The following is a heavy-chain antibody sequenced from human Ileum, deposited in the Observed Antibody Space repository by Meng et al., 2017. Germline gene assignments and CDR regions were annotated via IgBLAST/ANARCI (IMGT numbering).Heavy chain of an antibody. Sequence: VQLQESGPGLVRPSGTLSLTCAVSSGSISSNTYCSWVRQPPGKGLEWIGQISHSGSAYYNPSLKSRVTMSVDKSKSQFSLMLTSVTAADTAIYYCARHGGYSQDFWGQGTLVTVSS. CDR1: SGSISSNTY. J-gene: IGHJ4*02. D-gene: IGHD4-23*01. CDR3: ARHGGYSQDF. V-gene: IGHV4-4*02. CDR2: ISHSGSA.